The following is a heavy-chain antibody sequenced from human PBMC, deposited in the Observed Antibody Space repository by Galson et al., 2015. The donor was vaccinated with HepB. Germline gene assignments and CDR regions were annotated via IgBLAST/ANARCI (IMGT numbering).Heavy chain of an antibody. V-gene: IGHV4-59*01. Sequence: TLSLTCTVSGDSISSYYWSWIRQPPGKGLEWIGYIYYTGSTNYNPSLKSRVTISVDTSKNQFSLKLSSVTAADTAVYYCARVPPKYYYGSGSYPEYFQHWGQGTLVTVSS. J-gene: IGHJ1*01. D-gene: IGHD3-10*01. CDR3: ARVPPKYYYGSGSYPEYFQH. CDR2: IYYTGST. CDR1: GDSISSYY.